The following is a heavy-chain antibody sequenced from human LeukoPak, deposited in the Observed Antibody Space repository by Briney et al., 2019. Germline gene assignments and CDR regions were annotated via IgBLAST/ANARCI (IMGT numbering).Heavy chain of an antibody. D-gene: IGHD6-13*01. CDR3: AREVGYTTTWREDYFDP. V-gene: IGHV4-38-2*02. CDR1: GYSISSAYY. J-gene: IGHJ5*02. CDR2: IYHSGST. Sequence: SETLSLTCTVSGYSISSAYYWGWIRQPPGKGLEWIGTIYHSGSTYYNPSLKSRVTISVDTSKNQFSLKLSSVTAADTAVYYCAREVGYTTTWREDYFDPWGQGTLVTVSS.